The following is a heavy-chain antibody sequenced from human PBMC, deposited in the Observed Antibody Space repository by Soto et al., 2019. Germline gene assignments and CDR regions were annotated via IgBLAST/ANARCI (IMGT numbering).Heavy chain of an antibody. CDR1: GGTFSNYG. J-gene: IGHJ4*02. Sequence: QVQLVQSGAEAKKPGSSVKVSCKTPGGTFSNYGLTWVRQAPGQGLEWLGGIIRIFGTAKYAQKFQGRVTITADESTSTGYMELTSLKSDDTAVYYCARASGMSYFDSWGQGTLVTVSS. V-gene: IGHV1-69*01. CDR3: ARASGMSYFDS. CDR2: IIRIFGTA.